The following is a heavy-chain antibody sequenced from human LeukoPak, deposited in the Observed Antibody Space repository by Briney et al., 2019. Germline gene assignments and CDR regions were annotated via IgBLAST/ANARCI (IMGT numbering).Heavy chain of an antibody. CDR3: AKDWDTYYYYGMDV. D-gene: IGHD5-18*01. J-gene: IGHJ6*02. CDR2: ISGEGGST. V-gene: IGHV3-43*02. CDR1: GVTFYDYA. Sequence: QSGGSLRLSCAASGVTFYDYAMHWGRHAPGKGLEWVSLISGEGGSTYYADSVKGGFTISRDNSKNSLYLQMNSLRTEDTALYYCAKDWDTYYYYGMDVWGQGTTVTVSS.